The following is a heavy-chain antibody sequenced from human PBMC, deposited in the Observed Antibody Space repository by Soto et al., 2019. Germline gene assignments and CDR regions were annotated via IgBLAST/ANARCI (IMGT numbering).Heavy chain of an antibody. J-gene: IGHJ4*02. CDR3: ARVLAYGDYGGYYFDY. Sequence: VQLVESGGGLVQPGGSLRLSCAASGFTFSDHYMDWVRQAPGKGLEWVGRTRNKANSYTTEYAAYVKGRFTISRDDSKNSLYLQMNSLKTEDTAVYYCARVLAYGDYGGYYFDYWGQGTLVTVSS. D-gene: IGHD4-17*01. V-gene: IGHV3-72*01. CDR2: TRNKANSYTT. CDR1: GFTFSDHY.